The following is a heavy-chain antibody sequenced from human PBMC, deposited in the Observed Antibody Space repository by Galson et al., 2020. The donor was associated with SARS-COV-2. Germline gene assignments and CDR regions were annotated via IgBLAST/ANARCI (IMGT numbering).Heavy chain of an antibody. V-gene: IGHV4-59*08. D-gene: IGHD6-13*01. Sequence: SETLSLTCTVSGGSISSSYWSWIRQPPGKGLEWIWYIYYSGSTNYNPSLKSRVTISVDTSKKQFSLWLSSVTAADTAVYYCARHGYTPGWYYFDSWGQGTLVTVSS. CDR2: IYYSGST. CDR3: ARHGYTPGWYYFDS. J-gene: IGHJ4*02. CDR1: GGSISSSY.